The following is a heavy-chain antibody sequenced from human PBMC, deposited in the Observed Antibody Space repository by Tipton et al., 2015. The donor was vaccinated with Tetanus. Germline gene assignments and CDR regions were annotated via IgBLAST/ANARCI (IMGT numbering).Heavy chain of an antibody. CDR3: ARAIAVRGVMFRAFDI. CDR1: GDNVSNKSTT. CDR2: TYYRSRWYN. V-gene: IGHV6-1*01. D-gene: IGHD3-10*01. Sequence: VKPSQTLSLTCAISGDNVSNKSTTWNWIRQSPSRGLEWLGRTYYRSRWYNDFAVSVKSRISINPDTSKNQFSLQLSSVTAADTAVYYCARAIAVRGVMFRAFDIWGQGTMVTVSS. J-gene: IGHJ3*02.